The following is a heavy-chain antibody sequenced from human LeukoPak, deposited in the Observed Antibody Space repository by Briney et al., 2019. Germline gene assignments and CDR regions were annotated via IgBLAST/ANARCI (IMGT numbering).Heavy chain of an antibody. J-gene: IGHJ6*03. V-gene: IGHV4-34*01. D-gene: IGHD2-15*01. CDR1: GGSFSGYY. CDR2: INHSGST. Sequence: SETLSLTCAVYGGSFSGYYWSWIRQPPGKGLEWIGEINHSGSTNYNPSLKSRVTISVDTSKNQFSLKLSSVTAADTAVYYCARGPGSSHYRSYYYIDVWGKGTRVTVSS. CDR3: ARGPGSSHYRSYYYIDV.